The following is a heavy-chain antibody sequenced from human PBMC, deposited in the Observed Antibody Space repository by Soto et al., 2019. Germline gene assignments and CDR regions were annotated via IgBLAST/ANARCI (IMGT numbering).Heavy chain of an antibody. CDR2: IYTSVST. CDR1: GDSISSYY. V-gene: IGHV4-4*07. J-gene: IGHJ3*01. CDR3: ARDPTYYDDSSGRPQAFDV. Sequence: SQTLTLTSAASGDSISSYYWSWLRQPAGKGLEWIGRIYTSVSTNYNPSLQHQLTMSVNTSKYQFSMKLTSIPAADTAGESCARDPTYYDDSSGRPQAFDVWGQGKMVTVSS. D-gene: IGHD3-22*01.